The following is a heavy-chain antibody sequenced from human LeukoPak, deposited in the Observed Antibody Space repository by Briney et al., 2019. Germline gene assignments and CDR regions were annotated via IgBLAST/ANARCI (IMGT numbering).Heavy chain of an antibody. CDR3: ARVQDYYDRRLGSRLDAFDI. CDR1: GGSISSYY. V-gene: IGHV4-4*07. J-gene: IGHJ3*02. D-gene: IGHD3-22*01. CDR2: INTSGST. Sequence: SETLSLTCTVSGGSISSYYWSWIRQPAGKGLEWIGRINTSGSTNYNPSLKSRVTMSVDTSKNQFSLKLSSVTAADTAVYYCARVQDYYDRRLGSRLDAFDIWGQGTMVTVSS.